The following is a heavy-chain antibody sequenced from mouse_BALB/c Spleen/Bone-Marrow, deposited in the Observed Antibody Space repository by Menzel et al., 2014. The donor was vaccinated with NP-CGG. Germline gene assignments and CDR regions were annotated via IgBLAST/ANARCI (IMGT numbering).Heavy chain of an antibody. V-gene: IGHV1-62-2*01. CDR1: GYNFSDYI. Sequence: VTLVESGAELVKPGASVRLSCKASGYNFSDYIIYWVKQRSGQGLEWIGWFYPGSGSIKYNEKFKDKATLTADKSSRTVYMELSRLTSEDSAVYFCARHEDLDIRRRLGAMDYWGQGTSVTVSS. CDR3: ARHEDLDIRRRLGAMDY. J-gene: IGHJ4*01. CDR2: FYPGSGSI. D-gene: IGHD2-12*01.